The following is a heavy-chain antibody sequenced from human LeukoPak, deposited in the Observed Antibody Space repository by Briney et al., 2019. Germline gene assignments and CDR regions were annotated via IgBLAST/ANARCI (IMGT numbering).Heavy chain of an antibody. CDR3: ARVRYFAWLLPGWFDP. V-gene: IGHV4-30-2*01. CDR1: GGSISSGGYS. Sequence: SETLSLTCAVSGGSISSGGYSWSWIRQPPGKGLEWIGYIYHSGSTYYNPSLKSRVTISVDRSKNQFSLKLSSVTAADTAVYYCARVRYFAWLLPGWFDPWGQGTLVTVSS. CDR2: IYHSGST. D-gene: IGHD3-9*01. J-gene: IGHJ5*02.